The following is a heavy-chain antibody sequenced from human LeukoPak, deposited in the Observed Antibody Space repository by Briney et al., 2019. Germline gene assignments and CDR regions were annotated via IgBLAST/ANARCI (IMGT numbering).Heavy chain of an antibody. CDR1: GFAFSSYE. CDR3: ARRKSGELFPLDY. CDR2: ISSSGSTI. J-gene: IGHJ4*02. D-gene: IGHD3-10*01. V-gene: IGHV3-48*03. Sequence: GGSLRLSCAASGFAFSSYEMNWVRQAPGKGLEWVSYISSSGSTIYYADSVKGRVTISRDNAKNSLYLQMNSLRAEDTAVYYCARRKSGELFPLDYWGQGTLVTVSS.